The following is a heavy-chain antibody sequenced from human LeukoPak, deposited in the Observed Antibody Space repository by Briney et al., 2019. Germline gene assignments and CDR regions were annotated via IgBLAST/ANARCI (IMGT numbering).Heavy chain of an antibody. CDR2: IYYSGST. J-gene: IGHJ4*02. Sequence: SETLSLNCTVSGGSISSYYWSWIRQPPGKGLEWIGYIYYSGSTNYNPSLKSRVTISVDTSKNQFSLKLSSVTAADTAVYYCATIERSGWYVSYWGQGTLVTVSS. CDR1: GGSISSYY. V-gene: IGHV4-59*01. D-gene: IGHD6-19*01. CDR3: ATIERSGWYVSY.